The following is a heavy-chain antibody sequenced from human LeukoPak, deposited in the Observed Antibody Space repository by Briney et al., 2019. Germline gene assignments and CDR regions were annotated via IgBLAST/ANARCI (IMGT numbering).Heavy chain of an antibody. CDR2: IIPIFGTA. Sequence: GASVKVSCKASGGTFSSYAISWVRQAPGQGLERMGGIIPIFGTANYAQKFQGRVTITADESTSTAYMELSSLRSDDTAVYYCARDRGGVVVAANYYYFYGMDVWGQGTTVTVSS. V-gene: IGHV1-69*13. CDR3: ARDRGGVVVAANYYYFYGMDV. J-gene: IGHJ6*02. CDR1: GGTFSSYA. D-gene: IGHD2-15*01.